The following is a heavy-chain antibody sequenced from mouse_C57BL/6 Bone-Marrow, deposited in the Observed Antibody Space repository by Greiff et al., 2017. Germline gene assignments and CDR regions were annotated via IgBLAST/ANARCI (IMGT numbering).Heavy chain of an antibody. CDR1: GYTFTSYW. V-gene: IGHV1-55*01. CDR2: LSPGSGST. J-gene: IGHJ4*01. CDR3: AREIGRGYAMDY. D-gene: IGHD2-14*01. Sequence: VQLQQPGAELVKPGASVKMSCKASGYTFTSYWITWVKQRPGQGLEWIGDLSPGSGSTNYNEKFKSKATLTVDTSSSTAYMQLSSLTSEDSAVYYCAREIGRGYAMDYWGQGTSVPVSS.